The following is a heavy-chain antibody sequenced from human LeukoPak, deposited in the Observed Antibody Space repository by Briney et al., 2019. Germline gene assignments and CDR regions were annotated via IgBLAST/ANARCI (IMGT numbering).Heavy chain of an antibody. CDR1: GFTFSSYE. CDR2: NSGSGGNT. J-gene: IGHJ6*03. Sequence: GGSLRLSCAPAGFTFSSYEMNWVREAPGKGLEWISVNSGSGGNTYYADSVKGRFTISRDNSKNTLYLQMNSLRAEDTAIYYCAKNGDRGAYCTGGTCYPYFYYYMDVWGKGTTVTI. D-gene: IGHD2-15*01. CDR3: AKNGDRGAYCTGGTCYPYFYYYMDV. V-gene: IGHV3-23*01.